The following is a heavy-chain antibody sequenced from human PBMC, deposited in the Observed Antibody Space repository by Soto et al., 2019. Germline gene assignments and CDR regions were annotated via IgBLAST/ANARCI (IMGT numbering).Heavy chain of an antibody. Sequence: GGSLRLSCAASGFTFSDYYMSWIRQAPGKGLEWVSYISSSSSYTNYADSVKGRFTISRDNAKNSLYLQMNSLRAEDTAVYYCARVSVCYTCGDNYYGMDVWGQGTTVTV. J-gene: IGHJ6*02. D-gene: IGHD2-8*01. CDR1: GFTFSDYY. V-gene: IGHV3-11*06. CDR3: ARVSVCYTCGDNYYGMDV. CDR2: ISSSSSYT.